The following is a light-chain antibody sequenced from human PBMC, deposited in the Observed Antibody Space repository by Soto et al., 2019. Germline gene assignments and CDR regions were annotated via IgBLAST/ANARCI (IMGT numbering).Light chain of an antibody. CDR3: ISYTGKSVSHV. CDR2: EVT. Sequence: QSALAQPASVSGSPGQSITISCTGTSTDVGAYNYVAWYQQHPGKAPKLIIYEVTNRPSGVSYRFSASKSGNTASLTISGLHSEDEADYYCISYTGKSVSHVFGTGTKVT. J-gene: IGLJ1*01. CDR1: STDVGAYNY. V-gene: IGLV2-14*01.